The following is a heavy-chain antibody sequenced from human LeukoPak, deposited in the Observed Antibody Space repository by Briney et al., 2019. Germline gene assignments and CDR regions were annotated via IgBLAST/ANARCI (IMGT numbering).Heavy chain of an antibody. J-gene: IGHJ4*02. D-gene: IGHD3-22*01. V-gene: IGHV4-59*01. CDR3: ARDDSSGYYDY. Sequence: SETLSLTCTVSGGSISSYYWSWIRQPPGKGLEWIGYIYYSGSTNYNPSLKSRVTISVDTSKNQFSLKPGSVTAADTAVYYCARDDSSGYYDYWGQGTLVTVSS. CDR1: GGSISSYY. CDR2: IYYSGST.